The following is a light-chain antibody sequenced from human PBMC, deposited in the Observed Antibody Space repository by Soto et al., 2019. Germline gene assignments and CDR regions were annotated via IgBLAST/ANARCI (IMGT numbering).Light chain of an antibody. CDR1: QSVSDTH. CDR2: DAS. CDR3: HQYGMSPQT. J-gene: IGKJ1*01. V-gene: IGKV3-20*01. Sequence: EIVLTQSPGALSLSPGESATLSCRASQSVSDTHVAWYQQRPGQAPRLLIYDASRRDIGVPDRFSGSGSGTDFTLTISGLEPVDFAVYFCHQYGMSPQTFGQGTKVDIK.